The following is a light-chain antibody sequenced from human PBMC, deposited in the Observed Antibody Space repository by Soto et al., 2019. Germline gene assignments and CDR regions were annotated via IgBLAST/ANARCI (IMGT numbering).Light chain of an antibody. J-gene: IGKJ3*01. CDR1: HDITSY. CDR3: QKCDYLPI. V-gene: IGKV1-33*01. CDR2: DAS. Sequence: DIQMTQSPSSLSASVGARVTITCQASHDITSYLNWYQHKPGKAPKLLIYDASILEAGVTSRLSGSGSGTDFTFTISSLQPEDVATYYCQKCDYLPIFGPGTTVDFQ.